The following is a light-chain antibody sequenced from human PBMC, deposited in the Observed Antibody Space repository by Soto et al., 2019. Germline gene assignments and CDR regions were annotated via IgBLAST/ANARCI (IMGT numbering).Light chain of an antibody. CDR2: KAS. CDR1: QSISTW. Sequence: DIQMTQSPSTLSASVGDRVTITCRASQSISTWLAWYQQKPGKAPKLLIYKASSLESGVPSRFSGRGSGTELALTISSLQPDDFATYYCQQYNTSSLTFGGGTKVEIK. CDR3: QQYNTSSLT. J-gene: IGKJ4*01. V-gene: IGKV1-5*03.